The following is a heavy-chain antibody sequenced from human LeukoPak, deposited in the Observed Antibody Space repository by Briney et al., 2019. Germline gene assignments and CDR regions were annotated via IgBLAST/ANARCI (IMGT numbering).Heavy chain of an antibody. J-gene: IGHJ4*02. Sequence: GGSLRLSCAASGFTFSSYAMHWVRQAPGKGLEWVALISYDGSNRYYADSVKGRFTISRDNSKNTLYLQMNSLRAEDTAVYYCARQTIFGAYWGQGTLVTVSS. D-gene: IGHD3-3*01. CDR1: GFTFSSYA. CDR2: ISYDGSNR. V-gene: IGHV3-30*04. CDR3: ARQTIFGAY.